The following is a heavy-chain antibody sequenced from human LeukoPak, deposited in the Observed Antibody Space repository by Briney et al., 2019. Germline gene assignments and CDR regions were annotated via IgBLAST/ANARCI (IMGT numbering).Heavy chain of an antibody. V-gene: IGHV1-46*01. D-gene: IGHD1-26*01. J-gene: IGHJ6*02. Sequence: AASVKVSCKASGYTFTSYYMHWVRQAPGQGLEWMGIINPSGGSTSYAQKFQGRVTMTRDTSTSTVYMELSSLRSEDTAVYYCARASLGGYYYYYYGMDVWGQGTTVTVSS. CDR1: GYTFTSYY. CDR2: INPSGGST. CDR3: ARASLGGYYYYYYGMDV.